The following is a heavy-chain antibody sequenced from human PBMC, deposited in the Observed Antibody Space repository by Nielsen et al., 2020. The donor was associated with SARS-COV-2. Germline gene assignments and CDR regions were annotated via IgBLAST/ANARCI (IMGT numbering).Heavy chain of an antibody. D-gene: IGHD3-10*01. V-gene: IGHV3-7*01. CDR2: IKEDGSEK. Sequence: GGSLRLSCAGSGFTFSSYWMNWVRQAPGKGLEWVANIKEDGSEKYYVDSVKGRFTISRDNAKNSLYLQMNSLRAEDTAVYYCVRDYFISSPWGQGTLVTVSS. J-gene: IGHJ4*02. CDR3: VRDYFISSP. CDR1: GFTFSSYW.